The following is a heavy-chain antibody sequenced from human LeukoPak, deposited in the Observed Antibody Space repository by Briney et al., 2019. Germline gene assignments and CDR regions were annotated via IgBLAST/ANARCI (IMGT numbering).Heavy chain of an antibody. V-gene: IGHV1-2*02. J-gene: IGHJ4*02. CDR2: INPNSGGT. CDR3: ARPPYDLCSGYHDPTYFDY. Sequence: GASVKVSCKASGYTFTGYGMHWVRQAPGQGLEWMGWINPNSGGTNYAQKFQGRVTMTRDTSISTAYMELSRLRSDDTAVYYCARPPYDLCSGYHDPTYFDYWGQGTLVTVSS. D-gene: IGHD3-3*01. CDR1: GYTFTGYG.